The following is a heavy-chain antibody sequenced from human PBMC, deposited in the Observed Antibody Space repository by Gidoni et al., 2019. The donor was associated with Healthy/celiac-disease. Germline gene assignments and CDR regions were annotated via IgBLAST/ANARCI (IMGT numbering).Heavy chain of an antibody. J-gene: IGHJ4*02. CDR3: AREVRLVVPAAYFDY. V-gene: IGHV3-30-3*01. CDR1: GFTFSSYA. D-gene: IGHD2-2*01. CDR2: ISYDGSNK. Sequence: QVQLVESGGGVVQPGRSLRLSCAASGFTFSSYAMHWVRQAPGKGLEWVAVISYDGSNKYYADSVKGRFTISRDNSKNTLYLQMNSLRAEDTAVYYCAREVRLVVPAAYFDYWGQGTLVTVSS.